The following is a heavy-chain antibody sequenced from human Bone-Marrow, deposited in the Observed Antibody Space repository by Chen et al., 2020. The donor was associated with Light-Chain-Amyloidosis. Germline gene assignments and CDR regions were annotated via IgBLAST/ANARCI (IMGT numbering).Heavy chain of an antibody. V-gene: IGHV3-11*06. D-gene: IGHD6-19*01. Sequence: SFSDKYMTWIRQTAGKGLEWVAYIDSHSTYRNYADSAKGRFTISRDNAKNSLYLQMNSLRVEDTGVYYCARGWDSGWSYFDNWGQGTLVTVSS. CDR1: SFSDKY. J-gene: IGHJ4*02. CDR3: ARGWDSGWSYFDN. CDR2: IDSHSTYR.